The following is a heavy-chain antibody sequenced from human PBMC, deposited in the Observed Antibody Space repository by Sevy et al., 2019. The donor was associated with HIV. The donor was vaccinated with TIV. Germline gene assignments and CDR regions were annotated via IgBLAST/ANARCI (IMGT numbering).Heavy chain of an antibody. CDR1: GFTFSSYW. CDR2: INSDGSST. CDR3: ARDHSSGWYGLDYYYYYGMDV. Sequence: GGSLRLSCAASGFTFSSYWMHWVRQAPGKGLVWVSRINSDGSSTSYEDSVKGRFTISRDNAKNTRYLQMNSLSDEDTAVYYCARDHSSGWYGLDYYYYYGMDVWGQGTTVTVSS. V-gene: IGHV3-74*01. J-gene: IGHJ6*02. D-gene: IGHD6-19*01.